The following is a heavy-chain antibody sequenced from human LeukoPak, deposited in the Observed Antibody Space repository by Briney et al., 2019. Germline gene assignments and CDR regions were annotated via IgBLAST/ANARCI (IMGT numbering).Heavy chain of an antibody. CDR1: GFSFSNHY. CDR2: INEDGSNK. CDR3: TRVIVAVPGYFDYFDF. V-gene: IGHV3-7*01. D-gene: IGHD6-19*01. Sequence: GGTLRLSCTASGFSFSNHYMRWIRQAPGKGLEWVANINEDGSNKWHLGSVKGRFTVSRDNARNSLYLQMNSLRVEDTAVYYCTRVIVAVPGYFDYFDFWGQGVLVTVSS. J-gene: IGHJ4*02.